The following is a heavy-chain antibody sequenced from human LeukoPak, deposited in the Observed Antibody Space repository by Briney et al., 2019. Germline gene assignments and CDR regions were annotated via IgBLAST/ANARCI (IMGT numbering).Heavy chain of an antibody. CDR2: ISYDGSNK. CDR1: GFTFSSYA. D-gene: IGHD3-10*01. Sequence: GGSLRLSCAASGFTFSSYAMSWVRQAPGKGLEWVAVISYDGSNKYYADSVKGRFTISRDNSKNTLYLQMNSLRAEDTAVYYCANGIYGSGSYPLDAFDIWGQGTMVTVSS. CDR3: ANGIYGSGSYPLDAFDI. J-gene: IGHJ3*02. V-gene: IGHV3-30*18.